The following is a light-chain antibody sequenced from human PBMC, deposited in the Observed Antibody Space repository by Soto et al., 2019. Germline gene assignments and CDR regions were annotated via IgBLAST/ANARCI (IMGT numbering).Light chain of an antibody. CDR1: SSDVGSYNL. CDR2: EGS. J-gene: IGLJ3*02. Sequence: QSALTQPASVSRSPGQSITISCTGTSSDVGSYNLVSWYQQHPGKAPKLMIYEGSKRPSGVSNRFSGSKSGNTASLTISGLQAEEDADYYCCSYAGSSTFLWVFGGGTKLTVL. CDR3: CSYAGSSTFLWV. V-gene: IGLV2-23*03.